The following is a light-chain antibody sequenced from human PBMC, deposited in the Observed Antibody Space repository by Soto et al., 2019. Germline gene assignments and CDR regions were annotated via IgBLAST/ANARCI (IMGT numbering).Light chain of an antibody. J-gene: IGKJ2*01. CDR2: EVS. Sequence: DVVMTQSPLSLPVTLGQPASISCRSSRSLVYSDGNTSLNWFQQRPGQSPRRLIFEVSNGDSGVPDRFCGSASGSDFTLKISRVEAEDVGLYYCQQSESSPFTFGQGTKVDIK. CDR1: RSLVYSDGNTS. V-gene: IGKV2-30*01. CDR3: QQSESSPFT.